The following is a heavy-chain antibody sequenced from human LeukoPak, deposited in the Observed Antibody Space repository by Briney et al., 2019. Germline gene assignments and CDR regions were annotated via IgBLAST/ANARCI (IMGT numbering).Heavy chain of an antibody. V-gene: IGHV3-23*01. CDR1: GFTFSSHA. J-gene: IGHJ4*02. CDR2: ISGSGGST. D-gene: IGHD3-22*01. CDR3: AKDGGGYYYDSSGYSDY. Sequence: SGGSLRLSCAASGFTFSSHAMSWVRQAPGKGLEWVSAISGSGGSTYYADSVKGRFTISRDKSKNTLYLQMNSLRAEDTAVYYCAKDGGGYYYDSSGYSDYWGQGTLVTVSS.